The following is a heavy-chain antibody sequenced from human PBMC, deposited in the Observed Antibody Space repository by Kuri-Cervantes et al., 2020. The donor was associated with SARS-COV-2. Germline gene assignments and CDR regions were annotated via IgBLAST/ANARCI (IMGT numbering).Heavy chain of an antibody. V-gene: IGHV3-49*04. CDR2: IRSKAYGGTT. D-gene: IGHD3-3*01. CDR1: GFTFSGSA. Sequence: GGSLRLSCAASGFTFSGSAMHWVRQASGKGLEWVGRIRSKAYGGTTEYAASVKGRFTISRDDSKSIAYLQMNSLKTEDTAVYYCTRHDFWSAYYFDYWGQGTLVTVSS. CDR3: TRHDFWSAYYFDY. J-gene: IGHJ4*02.